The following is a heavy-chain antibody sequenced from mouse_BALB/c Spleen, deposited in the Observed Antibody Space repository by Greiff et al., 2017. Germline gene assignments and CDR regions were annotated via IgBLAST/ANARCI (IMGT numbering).Heavy chain of an antibody. V-gene: IGHV5-6*01. J-gene: IGHJ1*01. CDR3: ARHGYYYGSSYWYFDV. D-gene: IGHD1-1*01. Sequence: EVKLVESGGDLVKPGGSLKLSCAASGFTFSSYGMSWVRQTPDKRLEWVATISSGGSYTYYPDSVKGRFTISRDNAKNTLYLHMSSLKSEDTAMYYCARHGYYYGSSYWYFDVWGAGTTVTVSS. CDR1: GFTFSSYG. CDR2: ISSGGSYT.